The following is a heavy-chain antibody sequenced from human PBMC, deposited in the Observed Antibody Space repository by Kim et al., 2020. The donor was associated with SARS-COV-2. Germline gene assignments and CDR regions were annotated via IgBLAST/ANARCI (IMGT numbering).Heavy chain of an antibody. CDR1: GGSISSYY. Sequence: SETLSLTCTVSGGSISSYYWSWIRQPPGKGLEWIGYIYYSGSTNYNPSLKSRVTISVDTSKNQFSLKLSSVTAADTAVYYCARDSGTYYDILRGGWFDPWGQGTLVTVSS. V-gene: IGHV4-59*01. D-gene: IGHD3-9*01. CDR2: IYYSGST. CDR3: ARDSGTYYDILRGGWFDP. J-gene: IGHJ5*02.